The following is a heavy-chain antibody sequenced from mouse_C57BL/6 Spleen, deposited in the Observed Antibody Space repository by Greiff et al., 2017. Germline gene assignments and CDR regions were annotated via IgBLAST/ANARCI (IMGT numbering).Heavy chain of an antibody. J-gene: IGHJ2*01. CDR3: ARMEGLLLRRGDYFDY. Sequence: QVQLQQSGAELMKPGASVKLSCKATGYTFTGYWIEWVKQRPGHGLEWIGEILPGSGSTNYNEKFKGKATFTADTSSNTAYMQLSSLTTEDSAIYYCARMEGLLLRRGDYFDYWGQGTTLTVSS. D-gene: IGHD1-1*01. CDR1: GYTFTGYW. V-gene: IGHV1-9*01. CDR2: ILPGSGST.